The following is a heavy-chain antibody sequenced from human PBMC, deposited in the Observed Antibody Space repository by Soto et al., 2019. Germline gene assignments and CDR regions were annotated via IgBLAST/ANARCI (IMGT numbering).Heavy chain of an antibody. D-gene: IGHD3-9*01. J-gene: IGHJ4*02. V-gene: IGHV3-23*01. CDR2: ISGSGGST. Sequence: PGGSLRLSCAASGFTFSSYAMSWVRQAPGKGLEWVSAISGSGGSTYYADSVKGRFTISRDNSKNTLYLQMNSLRAEDTAVYYCAKAPLLYFDRWDPSNYYFDYWAQGNLVPVS. CDR3: AKAPLLYFDRWDPSNYYFDY. CDR1: GFTFSSYA.